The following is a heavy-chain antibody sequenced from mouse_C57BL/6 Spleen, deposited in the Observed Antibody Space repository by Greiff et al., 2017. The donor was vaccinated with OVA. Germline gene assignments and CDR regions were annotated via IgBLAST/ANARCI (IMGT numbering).Heavy chain of an antibody. Sequence: VQLQQPGAELVKPGASVKLSCKASGYTFTSYWMHWVKQRPGQGLEWIGMIHPNSGSTNYNEKFKSKATLTVDKSSSTAYMQLSSLTSEDSAVYYCAGDGSSYLYWYFDVWGTGTTVTVSS. CDR3: AGDGSSYLYWYFDV. CDR2: IHPNSGST. J-gene: IGHJ1*03. D-gene: IGHD1-1*01. CDR1: GYTFTSYW. V-gene: IGHV1-64*01.